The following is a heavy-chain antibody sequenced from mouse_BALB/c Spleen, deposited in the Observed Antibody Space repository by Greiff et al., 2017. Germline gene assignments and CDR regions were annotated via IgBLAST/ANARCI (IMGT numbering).Heavy chain of an antibody. J-gene: IGHJ4*01. D-gene: IGHD2-14*01. V-gene: IGHV14-3*02. Sequence: VQLQQSGAELVKPGASVKLSCTASGFNIKDTYMHWVKQRPEQGLEWIGRIDPANGNTKYDPKFQGKATITADTSSNTAYLQLSSLTSEDTAVYYCARADYRYDDAMDYWGQGTSVTVSS. CDR2: IDPANGNT. CDR1: GFNIKDTY. CDR3: ARADYRYDDAMDY.